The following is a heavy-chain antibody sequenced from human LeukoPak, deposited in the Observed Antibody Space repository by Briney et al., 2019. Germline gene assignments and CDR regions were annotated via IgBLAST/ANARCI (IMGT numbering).Heavy chain of an antibody. CDR3: AIQLWSYFDY. V-gene: IGHV3-23*01. CDR1: GFTFSTFS. Sequence: GGSLRLSCAASGFTFSTFSMSWVRQASGKGLEWVSTISDSGGFTDYADSVKGRFTISRDNSKNTLYLQMNSLRAEDTAVYYCAIQLWSYFDYWGQGTLVTVSS. J-gene: IGHJ4*02. CDR2: ISDSGGFT. D-gene: IGHD5-18*01.